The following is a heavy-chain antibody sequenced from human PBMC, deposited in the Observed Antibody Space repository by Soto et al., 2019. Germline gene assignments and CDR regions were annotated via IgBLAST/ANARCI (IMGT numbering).Heavy chain of an antibody. CDR3: ARGGLRFLEWAI. CDR1: GGSFSGYY. CDR2: IKHSGST. D-gene: IGHD3-3*01. V-gene: IGHV4-34*01. J-gene: IGHJ4*02. Sequence: QVQLQLWGAGLLKPSETLSLTCAVYGGSFSGYYWSWLRQPPGKGLEWIGEIKHSGSTNYNPSLTSRVTISVDTSKNHFSLKVRSVTAADTAVYYCARGGLRFLEWAIWGQGTLVTVSS.